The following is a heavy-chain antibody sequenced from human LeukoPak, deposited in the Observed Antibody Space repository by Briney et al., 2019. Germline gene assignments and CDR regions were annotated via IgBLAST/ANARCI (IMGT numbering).Heavy chain of an antibody. Sequence: PGGSLRLSCAASGFIFSSYGMTWVRQAPGKGLEWVSAISGSGGSTYYADPVKGRSTISRDNSKKTLYLQINSLRAEDTAVYFCAKYGLAGSDRFHDASDIWGQGTVVTVSS. CDR3: AKYGLAGSDRFHDASDI. CDR1: GFIFSSYG. V-gene: IGHV3-23*01. J-gene: IGHJ3*02. D-gene: IGHD3-10*01. CDR2: ISGSGGST.